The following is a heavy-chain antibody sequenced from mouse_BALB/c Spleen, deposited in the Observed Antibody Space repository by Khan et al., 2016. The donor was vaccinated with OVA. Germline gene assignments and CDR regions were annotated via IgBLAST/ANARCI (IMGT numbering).Heavy chain of an antibody. Sequence: VQLKESGAELVKPGASVKLSCTASGFNIKDTYMHWVKQRPEKGLEWIGRIDPANGNTKYDPKFQGKATITADTSSNTAYLQLSSLTSEDTAVYYCVRDYWDVFAYWGQGTLVTVS. CDR1: GFNIKDTY. D-gene: IGHD4-1*01. CDR3: VRDYWDVFAY. CDR2: IDPANGNT. V-gene: IGHV14-3*02. J-gene: IGHJ3*01.